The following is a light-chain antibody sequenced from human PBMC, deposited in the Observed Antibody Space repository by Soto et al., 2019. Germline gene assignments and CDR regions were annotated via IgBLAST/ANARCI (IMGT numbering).Light chain of an antibody. J-gene: IGKJ5*01. Sequence: EIVMTQSPATLSLSPGERATLSCRASQSVSSNLAWYQQKPGQAPRLLIYGASTRATGIPARFSGSGSGTEFTLTISSLQSEDFAVYYCQQRSNWPPSITFGQGTRLEI. CDR2: GAS. CDR1: QSVSSN. CDR3: QQRSNWPPSIT. V-gene: IGKV3-15*01.